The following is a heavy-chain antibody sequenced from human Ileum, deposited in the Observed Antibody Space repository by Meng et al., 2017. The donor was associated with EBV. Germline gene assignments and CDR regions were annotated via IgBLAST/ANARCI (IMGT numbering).Heavy chain of an antibody. CDR2: IIPIFGTA. V-gene: IGHV1-69*06. CDR1: VVTFSSYA. Sequence: QVRWVQSGAGGRRLGSLVTATGKASVVTFSSYAISWVRQAPGKGLGWMGGIIPIFGTANYAQKFQGRVTITADKSTSTAYMELSSLRSEDTAVYYCARAVPSGGNSFDYWGQGTLVTVSS. J-gene: IGHJ4*02. D-gene: IGHD4-23*01. CDR3: ARAVPSGGNSFDY.